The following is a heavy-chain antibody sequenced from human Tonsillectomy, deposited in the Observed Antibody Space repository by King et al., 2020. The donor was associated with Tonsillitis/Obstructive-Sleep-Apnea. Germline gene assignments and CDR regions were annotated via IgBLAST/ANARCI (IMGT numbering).Heavy chain of an antibody. Sequence: QLVQSGGGVVQPGRSLRLSCAASGFTFSSYGMHWVRQAPGKGLEWVAVIWYDGSNKYYADSVKGRFTISRDNSKNTLYLQMNSLRAEDTAVYYCARDSVRMVRGFSNWFDPWGQGTLVTVSS. J-gene: IGHJ5*02. D-gene: IGHD3-10*01. CDR3: ARDSVRMVRGFSNWFDP. CDR2: IWYDGSNK. V-gene: IGHV3-33*01. CDR1: GFTFSSYG.